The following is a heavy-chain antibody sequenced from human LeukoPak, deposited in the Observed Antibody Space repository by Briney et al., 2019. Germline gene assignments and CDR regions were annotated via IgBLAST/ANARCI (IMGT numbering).Heavy chain of an antibody. D-gene: IGHD6-13*01. J-gene: IGHJ6*02. CDR2: ITGSGGNT. V-gene: IGHV3-23*01. Sequence: GGSLRLSCAASGFIFSSYSMSWVRQAPGKGLEWVPVITGSGGNTYYADSVKGRFTISKDNSKNTVYLQMSSLRVDDTAVYYCAKAASSSWPSYYYGMDVWGQGTTVTVSS. CDR1: GFIFSSYS. CDR3: AKAASSSWPSYYYGMDV.